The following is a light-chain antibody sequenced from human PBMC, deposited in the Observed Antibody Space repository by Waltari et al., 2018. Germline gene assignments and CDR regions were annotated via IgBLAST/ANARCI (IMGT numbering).Light chain of an antibody. V-gene: IGLV2-23*02. Sequence: QSALTQPSSLSGSPGQSITIPCTGPSSDVGNEDLASWYQQHPGQAPKLMIYAVSKRPPGVSDRFSGSKSGDMASLTISGLQPEDEAEYFCSSYAGSSKGVFGGGTKVTVL. CDR3: SSYAGSSKGV. J-gene: IGLJ2*01. CDR1: SSDVGNEDL. CDR2: AVS.